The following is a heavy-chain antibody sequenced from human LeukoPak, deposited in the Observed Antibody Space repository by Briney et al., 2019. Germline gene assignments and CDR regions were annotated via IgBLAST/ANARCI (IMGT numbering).Heavy chain of an antibody. Sequence: SETLSLTCAVYGGSFSGYYWSWIRQPPGKGLEWIGEINHSGSTNYNPSLKSRVTISVDTSKNQFSLKLSSVTAADTAVYYCAREESVMWYFGYWGQETLVTVSS. CDR3: AREESVMWYFGY. J-gene: IGHJ4*02. CDR2: INHSGST. CDR1: GGSFSGYY. D-gene: IGHD3-16*01. V-gene: IGHV4-34*01.